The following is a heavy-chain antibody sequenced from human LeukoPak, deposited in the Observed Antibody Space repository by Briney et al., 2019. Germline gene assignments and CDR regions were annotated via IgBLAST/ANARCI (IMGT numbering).Heavy chain of an antibody. Sequence: GGSLRLSCAASGFTLSSYWMSWVRQAPGKGLEWVANIKEDGSEKYYVDSVKGRFTIFRDNAKKSLYLQMNSLRAEDTAVYYCARASYVASGFDPWGQGILVTVSS. V-gene: IGHV3-7*01. CDR3: ARASYVASGFDP. CDR2: IKEDGSEK. D-gene: IGHD6-13*01. CDR1: GFTLSSYW. J-gene: IGHJ5*02.